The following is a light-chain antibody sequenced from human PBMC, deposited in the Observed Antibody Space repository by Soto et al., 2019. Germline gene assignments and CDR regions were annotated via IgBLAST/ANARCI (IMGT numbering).Light chain of an antibody. V-gene: IGKV1-39*01. J-gene: IGKJ5*01. CDR1: QSISRY. CDR2: VAS. CDR3: QQSYGTPIT. Sequence: DIQMTQSPSSLSASVGDRVTITCRASQSISRYLNWYQQKPGRAPNLLIYVASSLQSEVPSRFSGSGSGTDFTLTITSLQHEDFETYYCQQSYGTPITFGQGTRLEIK.